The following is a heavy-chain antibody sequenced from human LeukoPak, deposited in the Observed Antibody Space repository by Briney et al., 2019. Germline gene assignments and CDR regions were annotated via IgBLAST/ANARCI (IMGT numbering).Heavy chain of an antibody. D-gene: IGHD3-22*01. J-gene: IGHJ4*02. V-gene: IGHV3-23*01. CDR2: ISASGIST. CDR1: GFTFGSYA. CDR3: AKGYNDSAEGHFDH. Sequence: GGSLRLSCAASGFTFGSYAMSWVRQAPGKGLEWVSAISASGISTYYADSVKGRFTISRDKSENTLYLRMNSLRAEDTAVYYCAKGYNDSAEGHFDHWGQGTLVTVSS.